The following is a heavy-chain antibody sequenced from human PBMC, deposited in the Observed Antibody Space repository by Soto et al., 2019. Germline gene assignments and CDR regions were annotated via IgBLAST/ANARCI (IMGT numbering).Heavy chain of an antibody. CDR3: VMDILVVPAAPGHYGMEV. CDR2: INPNSGGT. CDR1: GYTFTGYY. V-gene: IGHV1-2*02. D-gene: IGHD2-2*03. J-gene: IGHJ6*04. Sequence: ASVKVSCKASGYTFTGYYMHWVRQAPGQGLEWMGWINPNSGGTNYAQKFQGRVTMTRDTSISTAYMELRRLRSDDTAVYYCVMDILVVPAAPGHYGMEVWGKGTKVTVSS.